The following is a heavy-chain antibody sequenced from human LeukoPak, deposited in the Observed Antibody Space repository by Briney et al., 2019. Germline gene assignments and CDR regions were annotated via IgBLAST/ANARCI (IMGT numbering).Heavy chain of an antibody. Sequence: SVKVSCKASGGTFSSYAISWVRQAPGQGLEWMGGIIPIFGTANYAQKFQGRVTITADESTSTAYMELSSLRSEDTAVYYCARDAPPGIFGGTWGQGTLVTVSS. CDR1: GGTFSSYA. V-gene: IGHV1-69*01. J-gene: IGHJ5*02. CDR3: ARDAPPGIFGGT. CDR2: IIPIFGTA. D-gene: IGHD3-3*01.